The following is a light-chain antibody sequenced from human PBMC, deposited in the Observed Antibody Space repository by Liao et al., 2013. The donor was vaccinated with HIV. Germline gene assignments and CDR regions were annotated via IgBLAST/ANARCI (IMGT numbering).Light chain of an antibody. J-gene: IGLJ2*01. CDR3: QAWDSSTVV. CDR1: KLGDKY. V-gene: IGLV3-1*01. Sequence: SYELTQAPSVSVSPGQTASITCSGDKLGDKYACWYQQKPGQSPALVIYQDTKRPSGIPERFSGSKSGNTATLTISGTQAMDEADYYCQAWDSSTVVFGGGTKLTVL. CDR2: QDT.